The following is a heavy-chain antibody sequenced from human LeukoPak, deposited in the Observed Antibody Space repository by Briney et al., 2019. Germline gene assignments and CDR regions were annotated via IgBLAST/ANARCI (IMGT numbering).Heavy chain of an antibody. V-gene: IGHV4-30-4*01. CDR3: ARGSLKANRWGFYSGSYLGP. CDR1: GGSISSGDYY. D-gene: IGHD1-26*01. Sequence: PSETLSLTCTVSGGSISSGDYYWSWIRQPPGKGLEWIGYIYYSGSTYYNPSLKSRVTISVDMSKNQFSLKLSSVTAADTAVYYCARGSLKANRWGFYSGSYLGPWGQGTLVTVSS. CDR2: IYYSGST. J-gene: IGHJ5*02.